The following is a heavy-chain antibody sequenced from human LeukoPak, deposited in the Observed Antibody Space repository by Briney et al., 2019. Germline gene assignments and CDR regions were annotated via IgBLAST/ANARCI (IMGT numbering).Heavy chain of an antibody. CDR1: GGSISSYY. Sequence: PSETLSLTRTVSGGSISSYYWSWIRQPPGKGLEWIGYIYYSGSTNYNPSLKSRVTISVDTSKNQFSLKLSSVTAADTAVYYCATTVSEARPYYFDYWGQGTLVTVSS. CDR2: IYYSGST. V-gene: IGHV4-59*01. CDR3: ATTVSEARPYYFDY. J-gene: IGHJ4*02. D-gene: IGHD6-6*01.